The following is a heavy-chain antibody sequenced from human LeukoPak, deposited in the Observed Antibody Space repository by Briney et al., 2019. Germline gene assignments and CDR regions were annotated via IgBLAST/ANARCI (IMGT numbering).Heavy chain of an antibody. CDR2: IYYSGST. CDR3: ARGPRREGYNSVHAFDI. V-gene: IGHV4-59*01. J-gene: IGHJ3*02. CDR1: GGSISSYY. Sequence: SETLSLTCTVSGGSISSYYWSWIRQPPGKGLEWIGYIYYSGSTNYNPSLKSRVTISVDTSKNQFSLKLSSVTAADTAVYYCARGPRREGYNSVHAFDIWGQGTMVTLPS. D-gene: IGHD5-24*01.